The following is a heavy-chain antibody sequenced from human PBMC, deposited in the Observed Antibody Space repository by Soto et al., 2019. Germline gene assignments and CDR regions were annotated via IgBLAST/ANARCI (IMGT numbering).Heavy chain of an antibody. V-gene: IGHV1-69*05. D-gene: IGHD3-3*02. CDR1: GGTFHSYT. CDR3: ARGIALSFWFDP. CDR2: IIPIFRTA. J-gene: IGHJ5*02. Sequence: SVKISCKVSGGTFHSYTTSWLRHVPGQVIEWLGGIIPIFRTANCAQKRQCRVTMTTVTSTSTAYMELRSMRSDDSVVYYCARGIALSFWFDPWGEGTLVTGSS.